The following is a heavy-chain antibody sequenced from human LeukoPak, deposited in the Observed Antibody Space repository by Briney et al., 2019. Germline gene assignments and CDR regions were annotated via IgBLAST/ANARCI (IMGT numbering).Heavy chain of an antibody. Sequence: GGFLRLSCAASGFTFSSYAMSWVRQAPGKGLEWVSTISGSGDTTFHADSVKGRFTISRDNSKNTLHLQMNSLRAEDTAVCHCAKGITMVRGLTYYFDYWGQRTLVTVSS. V-gene: IGHV3-23*01. D-gene: IGHD3-10*01. CDR1: GFTFSSYA. CDR2: ISGSGDTT. CDR3: AKGITMVRGLTYYFDY. J-gene: IGHJ4*02.